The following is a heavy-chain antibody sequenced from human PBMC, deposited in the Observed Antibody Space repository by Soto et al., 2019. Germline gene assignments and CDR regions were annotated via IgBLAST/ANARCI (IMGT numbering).Heavy chain of an antibody. D-gene: IGHD3-16*01. CDR2: IYHSGST. V-gene: IGHV4-61*01. J-gene: IGHJ4*02. Sequence: SETLSLTCTVSGGSVSSGHYYWTWIRQPPGKGLEWIGYIYHSGSTNYNSSLKSRVTISVDTSSDQFSLKLSSVSAADTAVYYCARVAIDFDYVWGSPNYFDYWGQGTLVTVSS. CDR1: GGSVSSGHYY. CDR3: ARVAIDFDYVWGSPNYFDY.